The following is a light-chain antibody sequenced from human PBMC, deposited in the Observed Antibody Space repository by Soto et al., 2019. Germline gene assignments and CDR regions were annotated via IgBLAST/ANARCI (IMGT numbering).Light chain of an antibody. J-gene: IGKJ1*01. CDR2: WAS. CDR1: QSVLYSSNNKNY. CDR3: HQDYSFPRT. V-gene: IGKV4-1*01. Sequence: DIVMTQSPDSLAVSLGERATINCKSSQSVLYSSNNKNYLAWYQQKPGQPPRLLIYWASTRESGVTDRFSGSASGTTFTITFISPHAEDPPVYYCHQDYSFPRTFGQGTKVEIQ.